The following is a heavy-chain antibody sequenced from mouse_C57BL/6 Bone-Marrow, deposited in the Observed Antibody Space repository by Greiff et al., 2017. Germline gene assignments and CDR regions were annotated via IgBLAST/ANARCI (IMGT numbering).Heavy chain of an antibody. V-gene: IGHV5-4*03. J-gene: IGHJ2*01. CDR1: GFTFSSYA. Sequence: EVNVVESGGGLVKPGGSLKLSCAASGFTFSSYAMSWVRQTPEKRLEWVATISDGGSYTYYPDNVKGRFTISRDNAKNNLYLQMSHLKSEDTAMYYCASTFYFDYWGQGPTLTVSS. CDR2: ISDGGSYT. CDR3: ASTFYFDY.